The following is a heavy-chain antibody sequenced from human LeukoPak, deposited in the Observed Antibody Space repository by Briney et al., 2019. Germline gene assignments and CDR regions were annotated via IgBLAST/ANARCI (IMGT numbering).Heavy chain of an antibody. CDR2: IGIDSGNT. CDR3: ARDYKYAFDN. J-gene: IGHJ4*02. Sequence: GGSLRLSCAASGFTFSDYSMNWVRQAPGKGLEWISYIGIDSGNTNYADSVKGRFTISGDKDKNSLFLQMNRLRVEDTYVYYCARDYKYAFDNWGQGTLVTVSS. D-gene: IGHD5-24*01. V-gene: IGHV3-48*01. CDR1: GFTFSDYS.